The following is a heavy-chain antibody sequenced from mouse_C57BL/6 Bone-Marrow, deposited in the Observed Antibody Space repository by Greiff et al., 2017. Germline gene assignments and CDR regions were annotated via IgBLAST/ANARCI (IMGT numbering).Heavy chain of an antibody. CDR1: GYTFTSYW. Sequence: QVQLQQPGAALVKPGASVKMSCKASGYTFTSYWITWVTQRPGQGLEWIGDIYPGSGSTNYNEKFKSKATLTVDTSSSTAYMQLSSLTSEDSAVYYCARPYYSNYWYFDVWGTGTTVTVSS. J-gene: IGHJ1*03. CDR3: ARPYYSNYWYFDV. V-gene: IGHV1-55*01. D-gene: IGHD2-5*01. CDR2: IYPGSGST.